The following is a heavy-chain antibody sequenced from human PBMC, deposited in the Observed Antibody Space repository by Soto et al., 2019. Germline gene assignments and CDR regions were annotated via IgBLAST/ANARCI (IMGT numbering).Heavy chain of an antibody. CDR3: TAILPVPAAPTFAY. V-gene: IGHV3-15*06. Sequence: AGALRLSCAASGFIFTNAWMNWVRPAPGKGLEWVGRIKTKTDNGTISYGGSVKGRFTISRDDSKDTPYLQMNSLKTEDTAVYYCTAILPVPAAPTFAYWGHGNLVTVSS. CDR2: IKTKTDNGTI. CDR1: GFIFTNAW. D-gene: IGHD2-2*01. J-gene: IGHJ4*01.